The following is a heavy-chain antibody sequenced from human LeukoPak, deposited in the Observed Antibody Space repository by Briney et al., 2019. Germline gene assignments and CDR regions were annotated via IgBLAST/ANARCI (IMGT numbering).Heavy chain of an antibody. J-gene: IGHJ4*02. Sequence: SETLSLTCTVSGGPISSYYWSWIRQPPGKGLEWIGYIYYSGSTNYNPSLKSRVTISVDTSKNQFSLKLSSVTAADTAVYYCARQPLTRYGGNVAFDYWGQGTLVTVSS. V-gene: IGHV4-59*08. CDR2: IYYSGST. D-gene: IGHD5-12*01. CDR3: ARQPLTRYGGNVAFDY. CDR1: GGPISSYY.